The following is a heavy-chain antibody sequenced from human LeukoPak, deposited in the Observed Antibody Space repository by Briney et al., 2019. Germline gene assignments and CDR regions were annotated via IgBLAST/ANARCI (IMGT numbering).Heavy chain of an antibody. Sequence: ASVKVSCKASGYTFTSYAMHWVRQAPGQRLEWMGWINAGNGNTKYSQKFQGRVTITRDTSASTAYMELSSLRSEDTAVYYCARWDGGYCSGGSCFRADYWGQGTLVAVSS. D-gene: IGHD2-15*01. CDR1: GYTFTSYA. V-gene: IGHV1-3*01. CDR2: INAGNGNT. CDR3: ARWDGGYCSGGSCFRADY. J-gene: IGHJ4*02.